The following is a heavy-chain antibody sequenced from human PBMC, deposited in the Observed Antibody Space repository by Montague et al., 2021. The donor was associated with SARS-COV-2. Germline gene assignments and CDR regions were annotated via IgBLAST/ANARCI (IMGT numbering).Heavy chain of an antibody. CDR1: GGSTSSSY. D-gene: IGHD5-24*01. J-gene: IGHJ5*02. Sequence: SETLSLTCTVSGGSTSSSYWSWIRQPPGRGLEWIGYIYYRGSTNYNPSLETRVTLSVDPSKNQFSLKLSSVTAADTAVYYCAREDRWNWFDPWGQGTLVIVSS. V-gene: IGHV4-59*01. CDR2: IYYRGST. CDR3: AREDRWNWFDP.